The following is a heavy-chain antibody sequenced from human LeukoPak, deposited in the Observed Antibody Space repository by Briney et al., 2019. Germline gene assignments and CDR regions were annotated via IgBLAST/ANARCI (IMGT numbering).Heavy chain of an antibody. D-gene: IGHD3-9*01. CDR1: GDSVSGSPAV. CDR3: ARGAPELVNVRGNVPDV. Sequence: SQTLSLTCAISGDSVSGSPAVWNWIRQSPSRGLEWLGRAYYRSKWYIDYAVSVKGRITITPDTSKNQFSLQLSSVTAADTAVYYCARGAPELVNVRGNVPDVWGQGTTVTVSS. CDR2: AYYRSKWYI. J-gene: IGHJ6*02. V-gene: IGHV6-1*01.